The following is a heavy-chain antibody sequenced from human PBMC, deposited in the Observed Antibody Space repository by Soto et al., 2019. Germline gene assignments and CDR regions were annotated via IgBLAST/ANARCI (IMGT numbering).Heavy chain of an antibody. D-gene: IGHD6-19*01. CDR3: ARQHPLDSRVWYT. J-gene: IGHJ4*02. V-gene: IGHV5-51*01. Sequence: GESLKISCKGSGYTFTNYWIGWVRQMPGKGLEWLGSIYPRDSDTRYSPSFQGQVTISADKSLSTAHLQWNSLQASDTAIYYCARQHPLDSRVWYTWGQGTLVTVLL. CDR1: GYTFTNYW. CDR2: IYPRDSDT.